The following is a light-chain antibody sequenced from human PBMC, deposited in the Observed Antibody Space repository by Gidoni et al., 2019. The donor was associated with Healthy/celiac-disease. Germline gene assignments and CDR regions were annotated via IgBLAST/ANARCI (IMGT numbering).Light chain of an antibody. CDR1: SSDVGGYKY. V-gene: IGLV2-14*01. J-gene: IGLJ1*01. Sequence: QSSLTQPASVSGSPGQSITISCTGTSSDVGGYKYVSWYQQHPGKAHKLMIYDVSNRPSGVSNRFSGSKSGNTASLTISGLQAEDGADYYCSSYTSSSTYVFGTGTKVTVL. CDR3: SSYTSSSTYV. CDR2: DVS.